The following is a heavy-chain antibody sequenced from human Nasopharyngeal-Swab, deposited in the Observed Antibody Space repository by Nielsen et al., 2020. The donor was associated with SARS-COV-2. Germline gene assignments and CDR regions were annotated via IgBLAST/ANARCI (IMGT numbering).Heavy chain of an antibody. CDR3: ARDGLGRGTAEEVGHYYYYGMDV. D-gene: IGHD1-1*01. J-gene: IGHJ6*02. Sequence: GESLKISCAASGCTFSSYGMHWVRQAPGKGLEWVAVISYDGSNKYYADSVKGRFTISRDNSKNTLYLQMNSLRAEDTAVYYCARDGLGRGTAEEVGHYYYYGMDVWGQGTTVTVSS. CDR1: GCTFSSYG. CDR2: ISYDGSNK. V-gene: IGHV3-30*03.